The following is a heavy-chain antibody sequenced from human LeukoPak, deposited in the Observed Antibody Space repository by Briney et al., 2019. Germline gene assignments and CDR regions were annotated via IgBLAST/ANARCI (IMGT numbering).Heavy chain of an antibody. D-gene: IGHD6-13*01. Sequence: SETLSLTCTVSGGSISSYYWSWIRQPPGKGLEWIGYIYYSGSTNYNPSLKSRVTISVDTSKNQFSLKLSSVTAADTAVYYCASLIAAAGTGGAEYFQHWGQGTLVTVSS. CDR1: GGSISSYY. V-gene: IGHV4-59*08. J-gene: IGHJ1*01. CDR3: ASLIAAAGTGGAEYFQH. CDR2: IYYSGST.